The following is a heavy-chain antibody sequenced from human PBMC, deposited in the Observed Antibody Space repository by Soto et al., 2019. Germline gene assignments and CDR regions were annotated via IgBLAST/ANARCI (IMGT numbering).Heavy chain of an antibody. Sequence: ASVKVSCNVSGYTLTELSMHWVRQAPGKGLEWMGGFVPEDGETIYAQKFQGRVTMTEDTSTDTAYMELSSLRSEDTAVYYWATVPASRGAVPLDYWGQGTLVTVSS. J-gene: IGHJ4*02. CDR3: ATVPASRGAVPLDY. V-gene: IGHV1-24*01. CDR1: GYTLTELS. CDR2: FVPEDGET. D-gene: IGHD3-10*01.